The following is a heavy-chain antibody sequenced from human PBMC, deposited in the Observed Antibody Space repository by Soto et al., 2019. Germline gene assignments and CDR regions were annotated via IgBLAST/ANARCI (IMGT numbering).Heavy chain of an antibody. J-gene: IGHJ6*01. CDR3: ARPSVYVATEDYYGMDV. Sequence: GDSLKISCKGSGYSFTSYWISWVRQMPGKGLEWMGRIDPSDSYTNYSPSFQGHVTISADKSISTAYLQWSSLKASDTAMYYCARPSVYVATEDYYGMDVWGQGIRVTV. V-gene: IGHV5-10-1*01. CDR1: GYSFTSYW. D-gene: IGHD3-16*02. CDR2: IDPSDSYT.